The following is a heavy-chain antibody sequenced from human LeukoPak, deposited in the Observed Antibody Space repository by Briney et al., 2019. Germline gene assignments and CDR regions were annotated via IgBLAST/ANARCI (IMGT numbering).Heavy chain of an antibody. CDR3: AKSDYYDSSGYYPSAFDI. CDR2: ISGSGGST. V-gene: IGHV3-23*01. CDR1: GFTFSSYA. Sequence: GGSLRLSCAASGFTFSSYAMSWVRQAPGKGLEWVSAISGSGGSTYYADSVKGRFTISRDNSKNTLYLQMNSLRAEDTAVYYCAKSDYYDSSGYYPSAFDIWGQGTMVTVSS. J-gene: IGHJ3*02. D-gene: IGHD3-22*01.